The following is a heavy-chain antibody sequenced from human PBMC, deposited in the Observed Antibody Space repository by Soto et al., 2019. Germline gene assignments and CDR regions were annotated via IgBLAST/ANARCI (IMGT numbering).Heavy chain of an antibody. V-gene: IGHV1-2*02. D-gene: IGHD5-18*01. CDR2: INPKNGDT. CDR1: GYTFTAYS. CDR3: AREWDTAMVPRADY. Sequence: ASVKVSCKASGYTFTAYSIHWVRQAPGQGLEWMGWINPKNGDTNTAQKFQGRVTMTRDTSITKAYMELTSLRSDDTAIYYCAREWDTAMVPRADYWGQGSLVTVSS. J-gene: IGHJ4*02.